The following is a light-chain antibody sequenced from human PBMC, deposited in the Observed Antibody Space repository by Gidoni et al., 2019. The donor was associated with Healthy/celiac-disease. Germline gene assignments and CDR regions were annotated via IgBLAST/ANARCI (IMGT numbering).Light chain of an antibody. CDR2: GAS. J-gene: IGKJ2*01. CDR1: QSVSSN. CDR3: QQYNNWPPAT. V-gene: IGKV3-15*01. Sequence: TLSVSPGERATLSCRASQSVSSNLAWYQQKPGQAPRLLIYGASTRATGIPARFSGSGSGTEFTLTISSLQSEDFAVYYCQQYNNWPPATFXXXTKLEIK.